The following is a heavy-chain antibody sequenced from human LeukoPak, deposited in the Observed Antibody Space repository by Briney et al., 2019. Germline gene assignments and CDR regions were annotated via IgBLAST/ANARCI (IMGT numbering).Heavy chain of an antibody. CDR2: IYYSGST. D-gene: IGHD1-26*01. J-gene: IGHJ4*02. V-gene: IGHV4-59*01. CDR1: GGSISSYY. CDR3: ATGSIVGVLWG. Sequence: SETLSLTCTVSGGSISSYYWSWIRQPPGKGLEWIGCIYYSGSTNYNPSLKSRVSMSVDTSKSQFFLKLSSVTAADTAVYYCATGSIVGVLWGWGQGTLVTVSS.